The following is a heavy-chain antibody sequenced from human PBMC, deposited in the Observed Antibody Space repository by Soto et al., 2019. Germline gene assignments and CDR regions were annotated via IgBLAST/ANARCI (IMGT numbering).Heavy chain of an antibody. D-gene: IGHD3-10*01. CDR2: ITPVFGTP. J-gene: IGHJ6*02. CDR3: ARDLPSLEVRSYGMDV. CDR1: GGTFSSYR. V-gene: IGHV1-69*06. Sequence: QVQLVQSGAEVKKPGSSVKVSCKVSGGTFSSYRFSWVRQAPGQGLEWMGGITPVFGTPDYAQKFQGRVTVTSDRSNNTAYMELSRLTSEDTAVYYCARDLPSLEVRSYGMDVWGQGTTVTVSS.